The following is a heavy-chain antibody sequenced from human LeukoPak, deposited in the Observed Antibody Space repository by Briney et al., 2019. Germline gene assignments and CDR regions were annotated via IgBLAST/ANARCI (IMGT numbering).Heavy chain of an antibody. Sequence: GGSLRLSCAASGFTFSSYSMNWVRQAPGKGLEWVSYISSSSSTIYYADSVKGRFTISRDNAKNSLYLQMNSLRAEDTAVYYCARDPPGRRDGYNPLDYWGQGTLVTVSS. CDR1: GFTFSSYS. J-gene: IGHJ4*02. V-gene: IGHV3-48*04. CDR2: ISSSSSTI. CDR3: ARDPPGRRDGYNPLDY. D-gene: IGHD5-24*01.